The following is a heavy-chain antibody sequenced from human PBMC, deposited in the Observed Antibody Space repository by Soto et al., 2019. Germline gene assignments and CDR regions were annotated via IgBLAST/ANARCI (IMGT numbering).Heavy chain of an antibody. Sequence: GASVKVSCKASGGTFSSYAISWVRQAPGQGLEWMGGIIPIFGTANYAQKFQGRVTITADESTSTAYMELSSLRSEDTAVYYCARCYYGSGSYYNLGLGMDVWGQGTTVTVSS. CDR3: ARCYYGSGSYYNLGLGMDV. D-gene: IGHD3-10*01. J-gene: IGHJ6*02. CDR2: IIPIFGTA. V-gene: IGHV1-69*13. CDR1: GGTFSSYA.